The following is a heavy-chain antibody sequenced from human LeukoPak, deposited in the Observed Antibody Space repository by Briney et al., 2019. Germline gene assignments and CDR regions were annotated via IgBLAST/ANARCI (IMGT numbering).Heavy chain of an antibody. CDR3: AGSYGGNAVGPFDI. J-gene: IGHJ3*02. V-gene: IGHV4-34*01. CDR1: GGSFSGYH. CDR2: VSQSGGA. Sequence: SETLSLTCAVSGGSFSGYHCSWIRQTPGKGLEWIGEVSQSGGASYNPSLKSRVTISVETSKNHFSLKLSSVTAADTAMYYCAGSYGGNAVGPFDIWGQGTKVTVSS. D-gene: IGHD4-23*01.